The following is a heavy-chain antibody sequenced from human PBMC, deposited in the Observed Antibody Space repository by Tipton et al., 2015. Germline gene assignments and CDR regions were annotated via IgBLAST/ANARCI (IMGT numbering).Heavy chain of an antibody. D-gene: IGHD3-10*01. CDR3: ARGHYVSRMDV. V-gene: IGHV4-59*11. J-gene: IGHJ6*02. CDR1: GGSIGSHF. Sequence: TLSLTCTVSGGSIGSHFWSWIRQPPGKGLEWIGHTHYTGNTNYNASLKSRVTISVDTSKNQFSLKLSSVTAADTAVYYCARGHYVSRMDVWGQGTTVTVSS. CDR2: THYTGNT.